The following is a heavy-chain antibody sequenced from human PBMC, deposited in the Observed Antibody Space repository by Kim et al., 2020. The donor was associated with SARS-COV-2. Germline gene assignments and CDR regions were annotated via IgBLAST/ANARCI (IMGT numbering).Heavy chain of an antibody. D-gene: IGHD3-22*01. V-gene: IGHV4-34*01. J-gene: IGHJ5*02. CDR2: INHSGST. CDR3: ARALPYYYDSSAGGWFDP. CDR1: GGSFSGYY. Sequence: SETLSLTCAVYGGSFSGYYWSWIRQPPGKGLEWIGEINHSGSTNYNPSLKSRVTISVDTSKNQLSLKLSSVTAADTAVYYCARALPYYYDSSAGGWFDPWGQGTLVTVSS.